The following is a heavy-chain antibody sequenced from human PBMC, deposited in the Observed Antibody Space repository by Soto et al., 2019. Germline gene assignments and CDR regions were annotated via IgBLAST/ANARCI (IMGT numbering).Heavy chain of an antibody. D-gene: IGHD4-17*01. CDR1: GFTFSNAW. J-gene: IGHJ3*02. CDR3: TTDWPLSYGDPTGDAFDI. V-gene: IGHV3-15*01. CDR2: IKSKTDGGTT. Sequence: GGCLRLSCAASGFTFSNAWMSWVRQAPGKGLEWVGRIKSKTDGGTTDYAAPVKGRFTISRDDSKNTLYLQMNSLKTEDTAVYYCTTDWPLSYGDPTGDAFDIWGQGTMVTV.